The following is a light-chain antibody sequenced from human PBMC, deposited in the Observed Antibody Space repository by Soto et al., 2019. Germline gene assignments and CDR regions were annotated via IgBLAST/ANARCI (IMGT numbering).Light chain of an antibody. CDR3: LKDINYPWT. CDR1: HCILNA. Sequence: IQMTQSPSSLSASVGDRVTISCRASHCILNALGWDPKKPGKPPKALIYGDYNLQSGVPTRFRGRGSGKEFHLDLSRLQPEDSGTYYCLKDINYPWTFGQGTKVDI. V-gene: IGKV1-6*01. J-gene: IGKJ1*01. CDR2: GDY.